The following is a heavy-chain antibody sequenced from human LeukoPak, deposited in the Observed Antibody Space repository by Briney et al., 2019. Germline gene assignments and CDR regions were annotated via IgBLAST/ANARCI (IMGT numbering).Heavy chain of an antibody. CDR1: GYTFTIYD. V-gene: IGHV1-8*01. J-gene: IGHJ6*02. D-gene: IGHD3-3*01. Sequence: ASVKVSYKASGYTFTIYDINWVRQAPGQGLEWVGWMNPNNGGTVYAQKFQGRVTMTRDTSTGTSYMELNSLRSEDTAVYYCARGAIFGVTPRRYGMDVWGQGTTVTVSS. CDR3: ARGAIFGVTPRRYGMDV. CDR2: MNPNNGGT.